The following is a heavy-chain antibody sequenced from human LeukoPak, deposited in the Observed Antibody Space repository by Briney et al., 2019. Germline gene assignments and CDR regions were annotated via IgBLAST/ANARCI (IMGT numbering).Heavy chain of an antibody. Sequence: SGPTLVKPTQTLTLTCTFSGFSLSTSGVGAGWIRQPPGKALEWLALIYWDDDKRYSPSLKNRLAITKDISKNQVVLTMTDVDTEDTDTYYCAHNPDYTWKAHFDYWGQGTLVTVSS. D-gene: IGHD1-20*01. J-gene: IGHJ4*02. CDR2: IYWDDDK. CDR1: GFSLSTSGVG. V-gene: IGHV2-5*02. CDR3: AHNPDYTWKAHFDY.